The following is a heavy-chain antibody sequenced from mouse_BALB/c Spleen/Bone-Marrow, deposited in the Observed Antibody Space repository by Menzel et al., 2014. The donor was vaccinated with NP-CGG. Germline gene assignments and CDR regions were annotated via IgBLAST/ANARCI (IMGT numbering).Heavy chain of an antibody. CDR2: IHPHSGNT. J-gene: IGHJ2*01. D-gene: IGHD2-14*01. V-gene: IGHV1S130*01. CDR3: ARHHRYAYYFDY. Sequence: QVQLQQSGSVLVRPGASVKLSCQASGYTFTSSWMHWAKQRPGQGLKWIGEIHPHSGNTNYNEKFKGKATLTVDTSSSTAYVDLSSLTAEDSAVYFCARHHRYAYYFDYWGQGTTLTVSS. CDR1: GYTFTSSW.